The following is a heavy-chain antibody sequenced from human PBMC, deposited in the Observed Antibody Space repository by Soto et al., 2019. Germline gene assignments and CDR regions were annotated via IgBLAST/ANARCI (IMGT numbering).Heavy chain of an antibody. CDR2: ISYDGSNK. V-gene: IGHV3-30*18. D-gene: IGHD6-13*01. J-gene: IGHJ6*02. CDR1: GFTFSSYG. CDR3: AKDHEDSSSWYLGEYYYYGMDV. Sequence: QVQLVESGGGVVQPGRSLRLSCAASGFTFSSYGMHWVRQAPGKGLEWVAVISYDGSNKYYADSVKGRFTISRDNSKNTLYLQMDSLRAEDTAVYYCAKDHEDSSSWYLGEYYYYGMDVWGQGTTVTVSS.